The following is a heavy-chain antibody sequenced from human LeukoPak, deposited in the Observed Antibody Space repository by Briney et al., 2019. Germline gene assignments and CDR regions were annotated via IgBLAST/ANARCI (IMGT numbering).Heavy chain of an antibody. D-gene: IGHD4-23*01. CDR3: ARDPYYGGNSHFDY. J-gene: IGHJ4*02. CDR2: ISSSSSYI. V-gene: IGHV3-21*01. Sequence: TGGSLRLSCAASGFTFSSYSMNWVRQAPGKGLGWVSSISSSSSYIYYADSVKGRFTISRDNAKNSLYLQMNSLRAEDTAVYYCARDPYYGGNSHFDYWGQGTLVTVSS. CDR1: GFTFSSYS.